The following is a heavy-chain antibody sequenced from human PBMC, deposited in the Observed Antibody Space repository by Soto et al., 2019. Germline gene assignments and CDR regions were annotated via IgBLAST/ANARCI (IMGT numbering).Heavy chain of an antibody. CDR3: ARYIPGVRYYGMDV. V-gene: IGHV3-23*01. CDR1: GFIFSSYA. D-gene: IGHD2-2*01. J-gene: IGHJ6*02. CDR2: IGESGTPT. Sequence: EVQLLESGGGLVQPGGSLRLSCAACGFIFSSYAMKWVRQAPGKGLEWVSLIGESGTPTYYADSVKGRFTISRDNSGNTLFLEMYSLRAEDTAVYYCARYIPGVRYYGMDVWGQGTTVTVSS.